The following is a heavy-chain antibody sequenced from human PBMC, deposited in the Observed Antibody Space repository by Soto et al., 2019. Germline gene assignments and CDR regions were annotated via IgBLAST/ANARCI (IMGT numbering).Heavy chain of an antibody. CDR3: ARPRGTAPAVWYFDL. V-gene: IGHV4-59*08. CDR1: GGSISSHY. Sequence: QVQLQESGPGLVKPSETLSLTCTVSGGSISSHYWSWIRQPPGKGLEWIGYIYYSGSTDYNPSPNSRVTMSMDTSKNQLSLMLSSVTAADTAVYYCARPRGTAPAVWYFDLWGRGTQVTVSS. D-gene: IGHD2-8*02. CDR2: IYYSGST. J-gene: IGHJ2*01.